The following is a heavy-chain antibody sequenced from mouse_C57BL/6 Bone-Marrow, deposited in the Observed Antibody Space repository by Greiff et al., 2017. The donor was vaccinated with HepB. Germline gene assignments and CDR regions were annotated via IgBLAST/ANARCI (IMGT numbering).Heavy chain of an antibody. CDR3: ARGGNYWFAY. J-gene: IGHJ3*01. CDR1: GFNIKDYY. Sequence: EVQLQQSGAELVKPGASVKLSCTASGFNIKDYYMHWVKQRPEQGLEWIGSIDPEDGDTKYAPKFQGKATITADTSSNTAYLQLSSLTSEDAAVYYSARGGNYWFAYWGQGTLVTVSA. D-gene: IGHD2-1*01. CDR2: IDPEDGDT. V-gene: IGHV14-2*01.